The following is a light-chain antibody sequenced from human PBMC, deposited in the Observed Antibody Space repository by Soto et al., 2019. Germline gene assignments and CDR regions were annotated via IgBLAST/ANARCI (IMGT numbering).Light chain of an antibody. CDR3: QHYGGVWT. CDR2: DAS. J-gene: IGKJ1*01. CDR1: QSISNR. Sequence: DIQMTQSPSTLSASVGDRVTITCRASQSISNRLAWYQQKPGKAPKVLIYDASSWEGGVPSRFSGTGSATEFILTSSSLQPDDFATYHCQHYGGVWTFGQGTKVEIK. V-gene: IGKV1-5*01.